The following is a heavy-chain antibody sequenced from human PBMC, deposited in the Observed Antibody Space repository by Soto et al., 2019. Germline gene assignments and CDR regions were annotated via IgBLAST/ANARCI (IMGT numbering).Heavy chain of an antibody. V-gene: IGHV4-31*03. J-gene: IGHJ6*02. Sequence: KTSETLSLTCTVSGGSISSGGYYWSWIRQHPGKGLEWIGYIYYSGSTYYNPSLKSRVTISVDTSKNQFSLKLSSVTAADTAVYYCARSRQPRRYYYYGMDVWGQGTTVTVSS. D-gene: IGHD6-13*01. CDR2: IYYSGST. CDR3: ARSRQPRRYYYYGMDV. CDR1: GGSISSGGYY.